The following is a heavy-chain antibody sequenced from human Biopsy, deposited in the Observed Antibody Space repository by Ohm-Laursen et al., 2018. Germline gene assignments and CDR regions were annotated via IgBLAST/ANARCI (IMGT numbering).Heavy chain of an antibody. CDR2: ISGSGVTK. CDR1: GFTFGDYY. Sequence: SLRLSCAASGFTFGDYYMSWIRQAPGTGLEWLSYISGSGVTKMYADSVKGRFTVSRDNAKNSLYLEMNNLTVEDTAVYYCAKDRYNYTPIGGVSMDVWGQGTTVTVSS. D-gene: IGHD5-18*01. CDR3: AKDRYNYTPIGGVSMDV. J-gene: IGHJ6*02. V-gene: IGHV3-11*04.